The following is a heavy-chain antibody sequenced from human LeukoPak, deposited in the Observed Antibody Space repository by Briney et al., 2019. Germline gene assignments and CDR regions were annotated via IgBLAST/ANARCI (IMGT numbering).Heavy chain of an antibody. CDR2: VHYSGST. CDR1: GDSISGYY. V-gene: IGHV4-59*01. J-gene: IGHJ4*02. CDR3: ALGGFGQFDY. D-gene: IGHD3-10*01. Sequence: SETLSLTCTVSGDSISGYYWNWIRQPPGKGLEWIGFVHYSGSTDYNPFLKSRVTISVDISKNQFSLNLSSVTAADTAVYYCALGGFGQFDYWGQGTLVTVSS.